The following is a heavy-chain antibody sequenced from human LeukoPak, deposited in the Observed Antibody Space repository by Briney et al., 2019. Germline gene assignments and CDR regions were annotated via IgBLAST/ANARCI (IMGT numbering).Heavy chain of an antibody. V-gene: IGHV4-34*01. J-gene: IGHJ4*02. CDR3: ARGSPHHYGSGSYYNSPIFDY. D-gene: IGHD3-10*01. CDR2: INHSGST. CDR1: GGSFSGYY. Sequence: NSSETLSLTCAVYGGSFSGYYWSWIRQPPGKGLEWIGEINHSGSTNYNPSLKSRVTISVDTSKNQFSLKLSSVTAADTAVYYCARGSPHHYGSGSYYNSPIFDYRGQGTLVTVSS.